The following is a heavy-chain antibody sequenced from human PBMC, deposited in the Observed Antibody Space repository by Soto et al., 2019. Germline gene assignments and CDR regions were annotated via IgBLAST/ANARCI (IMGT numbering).Heavy chain of an antibody. CDR3: AKDNNYDILTGYYQEYYYYGMDV. D-gene: IGHD3-9*01. Sequence: GSLRLSCAASGFTVSSNYMSWVRQAPGKGLEWVSVIYSGGSTYYADSVKGRFTISRDNSKNTLYLQMNSLRAEDTAVYYCAKDNNYDILTGYYQEYYYYGMDVWGQGTTVTVS. V-gene: IGHV3-53*05. CDR1: GFTVSSNY. J-gene: IGHJ6*02. CDR2: IYSGGST.